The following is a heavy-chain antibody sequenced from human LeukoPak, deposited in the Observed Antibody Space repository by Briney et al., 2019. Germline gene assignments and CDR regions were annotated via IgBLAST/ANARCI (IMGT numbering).Heavy chain of an antibody. V-gene: IGHV3-7*01. CDR1: GFTFSSYG. D-gene: IGHD2/OR15-2a*01. J-gene: IGHJ4*02. CDR3: ARSLWPEDF. CDR2: INQDGSAK. Sequence: GGSLRLSCAASGFTFSSYGMHWVRQAPGKGLEWVANINQDGSAKHYIDSVKGRFTISRDNAKKSVYLQMDSLRAEDTAVYYCARSLWPEDFWGQGTLVTVSS.